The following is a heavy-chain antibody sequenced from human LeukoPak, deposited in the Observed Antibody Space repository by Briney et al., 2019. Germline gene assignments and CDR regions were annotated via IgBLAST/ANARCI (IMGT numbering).Heavy chain of an antibody. CDR3: ARHLFGLHYFDY. V-gene: IGHV4-59*08. Sequence: SETLSFTCTGSGGSISSYYWSWLRQPPGKGREWFGYIYYSGSTNYNPSLKSRVTISVDTSKNPFSLKLSSVTAADTAVYYCARHLFGLHYFDYWGQGTLVTVSS. CDR2: IYYSGST. J-gene: IGHJ4*02. CDR1: GGSISSYY. D-gene: IGHD3-10*01.